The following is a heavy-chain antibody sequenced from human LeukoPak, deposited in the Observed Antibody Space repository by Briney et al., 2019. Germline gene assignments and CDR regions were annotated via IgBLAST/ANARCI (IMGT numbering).Heavy chain of an antibody. CDR1: GYTFTTYV. Sequence: VASVKVSCKASGYTFTTYVMHWVRQAPGQRLEWMGWINAGKGNTKFSQKFQGGVTITGDTSASTAYMELSSLTSEDTAVYYCAREVYPYYYDSNTYSALAFDIWGQGTMVTVSS. CDR2: INAGKGNT. V-gene: IGHV1-3*01. J-gene: IGHJ3*02. CDR3: AREVYPYYYDSNTYSALAFDI. D-gene: IGHD3-22*01.